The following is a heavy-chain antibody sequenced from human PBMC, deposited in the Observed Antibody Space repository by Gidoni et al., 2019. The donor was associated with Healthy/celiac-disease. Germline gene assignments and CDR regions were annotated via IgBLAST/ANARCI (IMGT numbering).Heavy chain of an antibody. CDR2: IKSKTDGGTT. CDR1: GFTVSNAW. CDR3: TTRIAAAGTLFDY. J-gene: IGHJ4*02. Sequence: EVQLVESGGGLVKPGGSLRLSCAASGFTVSNAWMSWVRQAPGKGLEWVGRIKSKTDGGTTDYAAPVKGRFTISRDDSKNTLYLQMNSLKTEDTAVYYCTTRIAAAGTLFDYWGQGTLVTVSS. V-gene: IGHV3-15*01. D-gene: IGHD6-13*01.